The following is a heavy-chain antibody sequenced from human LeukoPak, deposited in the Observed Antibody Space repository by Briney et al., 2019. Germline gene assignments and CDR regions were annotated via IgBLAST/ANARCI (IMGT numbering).Heavy chain of an antibody. CDR3: ARDNSGSGSYSVY. CDR1: GYTFTNYG. CDR2: INPYNGDT. Sequence: GASVKVSCKASGYTFTNYGITWVRQAPGQGLEWMGWINPYNGDTNYAQKLQGRVTMTTDTSTSIAYMELRSLRYDDTAVYYCARDNSGSGSYSVYWGQGTLVTVSS. V-gene: IGHV1-18*01. D-gene: IGHD3-10*01. J-gene: IGHJ4*02.